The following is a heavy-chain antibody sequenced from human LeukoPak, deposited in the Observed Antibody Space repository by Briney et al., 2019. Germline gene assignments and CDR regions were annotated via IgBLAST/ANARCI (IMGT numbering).Heavy chain of an antibody. Sequence: GGSLRLSCAASGFTFSSYAMHWVRQAPGKGLEWVAVISYDGSNKCYADSVKGRFTISRDNSKNTLYLQMNSLRAEDTAVYYCAKEIAKYYYYGMDVWGQGTTVTVSS. J-gene: IGHJ6*02. CDR3: AKEIAKYYYYGMDV. CDR2: ISYDGSNK. V-gene: IGHV3-30*04. CDR1: GFTFSSYA.